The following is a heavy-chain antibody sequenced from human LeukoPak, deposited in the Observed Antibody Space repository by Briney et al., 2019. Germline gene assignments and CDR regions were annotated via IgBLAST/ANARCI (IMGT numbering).Heavy chain of an antibody. CDR3: ARDLTGDFDY. CDR1: GFTFSSYS. D-gene: IGHD4-11*01. J-gene: IGHJ4*02. Sequence: SGGSLRLSCAASGFTFSSYSMNWVRQAPGKGLEWVSSISGSGGSAYYADSVKGRFTISRDNSKNTLYLQMNSLRAEDTAVYYCARDLTGDFDYWGQGTLVTVSS. V-gene: IGHV3-23*01. CDR2: ISGSGGSA.